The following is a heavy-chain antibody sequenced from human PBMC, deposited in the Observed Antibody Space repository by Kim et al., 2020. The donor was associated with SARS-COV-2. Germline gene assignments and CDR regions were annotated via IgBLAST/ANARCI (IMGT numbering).Heavy chain of an antibody. Sequence: ASVKVSCKASGYTFTSYTRHWVRQAPGQGLEWMGWINVGYGNTRYLQKFQGRATITRDTSASTAYMELSSLRSEDTAVYYCARDGTTRNGGYYFDFWGQGALITVSS. D-gene: IGHD1-1*01. CDR2: INVGYGNT. V-gene: IGHV1-3*01. CDR1: GYTFTSYT. J-gene: IGHJ4*02. CDR3: ARDGTTRNGGYYFDF.